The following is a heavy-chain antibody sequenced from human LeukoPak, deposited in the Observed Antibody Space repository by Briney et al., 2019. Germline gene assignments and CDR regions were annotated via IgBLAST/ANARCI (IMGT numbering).Heavy chain of an antibody. J-gene: IGHJ5*02. CDR1: GYTLTGYY. Sequence: GASVKVSCKASGYTLTGYYMHWVRQGPGQGLEWMGWINPNSGDTNYAQRFQGRVTMTRDTSSSTAYMELSRLTSDDTAVYYCARRLYHYDTSASGWFDPWGQGTLVTASP. CDR3: ARRLYHYDTSASGWFDP. CDR2: INPNSGDT. V-gene: IGHV1-2*02. D-gene: IGHD3-22*01.